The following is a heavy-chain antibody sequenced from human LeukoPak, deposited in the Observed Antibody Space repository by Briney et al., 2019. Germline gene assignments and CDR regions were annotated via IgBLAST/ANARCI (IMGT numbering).Heavy chain of an antibody. D-gene: IGHD5-12*01. Sequence: ASVKVSCKAPGYTFTSYGISWVRQAPGQGLGWMGWISAYNGNTNYAQKLQGRVTMTTDTSTSTAYMELRSLRSDDTAVYYCARGTYSGYEFDYWGQGTLVTVSS. CDR1: GYTFTSYG. J-gene: IGHJ4*02. CDR2: ISAYNGNT. CDR3: ARGTYSGYEFDY. V-gene: IGHV1-18*01.